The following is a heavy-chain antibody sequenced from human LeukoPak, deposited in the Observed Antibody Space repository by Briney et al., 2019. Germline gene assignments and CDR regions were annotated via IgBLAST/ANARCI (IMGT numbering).Heavy chain of an antibody. Sequence: GGSLRLSCAASGFTFSSYWMSWVRQAPGKGLEWVANIKQDGSEKYYVDSVKGRFTISRDNAKNSLYLQMNSLRAEDTAVYYCARAHSGYDSWAFDYWGQGTLVTVSS. J-gene: IGHJ4*02. CDR3: ARAHSGYDSWAFDY. CDR1: GFTFSSYW. CDR2: IKQDGSEK. D-gene: IGHD5-12*01. V-gene: IGHV3-7*03.